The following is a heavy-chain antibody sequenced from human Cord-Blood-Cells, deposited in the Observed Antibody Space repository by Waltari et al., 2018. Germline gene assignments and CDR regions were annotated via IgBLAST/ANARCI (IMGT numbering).Heavy chain of an antibody. CDR1: GGSISSRSYY. V-gene: IGHV4-39*01. CDR2: IYYSGST. J-gene: IGHJ2*01. CDR3: ARHARYQLLYWYFDL. D-gene: IGHD2-2*01. Sequence: QLQLQESGPGLVKPSETLSLTCPVPGGSISSRSYYWGWIRQPPGKGLEWIGSIYYSGSTYYNPSLKSRVTISVDTSKNQFSLKLSSVTAADTAVYYCARHARYQLLYWYFDLWGRGTLVTVSS.